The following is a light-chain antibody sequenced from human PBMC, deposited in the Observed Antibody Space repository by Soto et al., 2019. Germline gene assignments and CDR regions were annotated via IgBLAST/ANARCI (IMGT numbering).Light chain of an antibody. Sequence: AIQLPQSPSSLSASVGDRVTITCRASQGISGALAWYQQKPGRAPTLLIYDASSLESGVPSRFSGSESGTDFTLTISSLQPEDFATYHCQQLNSYPFTFGGGTKVGIK. CDR1: QGISGA. V-gene: IGKV1-13*02. CDR3: QQLNSYPFT. CDR2: DAS. J-gene: IGKJ4*01.